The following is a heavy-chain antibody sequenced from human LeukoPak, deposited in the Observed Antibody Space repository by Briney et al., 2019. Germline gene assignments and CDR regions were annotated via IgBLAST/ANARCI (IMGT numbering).Heavy chain of an antibody. CDR2: IIPIFGTA. CDR3: ARDLYYGSGSYYYYYYMDV. D-gene: IGHD3-10*01. Sequence: SVKVSCKAFGYTFTSNYMHWVRRAPGQGLEWMGGIIPIFGTANYAQKFQGRVTITADESTSTAYMEPSSLRSEDTAVYYCARDLYYGSGSYYYYYYMDVWGKGTTVTISS. V-gene: IGHV1-69*13. J-gene: IGHJ6*03. CDR1: GYTFTSNY.